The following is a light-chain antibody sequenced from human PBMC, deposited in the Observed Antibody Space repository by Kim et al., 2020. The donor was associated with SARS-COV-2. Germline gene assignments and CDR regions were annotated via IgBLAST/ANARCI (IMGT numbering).Light chain of an antibody. J-gene: IGKJ5*01. Sequence: DIQMTQSPSSLSASVGDRVTITCRADQSITTYLNWYQVKPGKAPRLLIYAASSLQSGVPSRFSGSGSGTAFTLTITSLQPEDFATYYCQQSYSTLITFGQGTRLEIK. V-gene: IGKV1-39*01. CDR3: QQSYSTLIT. CDR1: QSITTY. CDR2: AAS.